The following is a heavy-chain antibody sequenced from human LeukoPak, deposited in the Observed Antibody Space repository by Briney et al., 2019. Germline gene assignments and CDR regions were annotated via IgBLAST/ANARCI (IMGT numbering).Heavy chain of an antibody. CDR3: ARDEGGGYDTYFDY. CDR1: GFTFSSYS. Sequence: GGSLRLSCAASGFTFSSYSMNWVRQAPGKGLEWVSPISSSSSYIYYADSVKGRFTISRDNAKNSLYLQMNSLRAEDTAVYYCARDEGGGYDTYFDYWGQGTLVTVSS. J-gene: IGHJ4*02. D-gene: IGHD5-12*01. V-gene: IGHV3-21*01. CDR2: ISSSSSYI.